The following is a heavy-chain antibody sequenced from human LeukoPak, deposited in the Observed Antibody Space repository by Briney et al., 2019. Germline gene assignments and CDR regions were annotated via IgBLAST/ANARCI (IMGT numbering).Heavy chain of an antibody. D-gene: IGHD3-9*01. V-gene: IGHV1-2*02. CDR2: INPNSGGT. CDR3: AREYYDILTGYPLVDY. J-gene: IGHJ4*02. CDR1: GYTFTGYY. Sequence: ASVKVSCKASGYTFTGYYMHWVRQAPGQGLEWMRWINPNSGGTNYAQKFQGRVTMTRDTSISTAYMELSRLRSDDTAVYYCAREYYDILTGYPLVDYWGQGTLVTVSS.